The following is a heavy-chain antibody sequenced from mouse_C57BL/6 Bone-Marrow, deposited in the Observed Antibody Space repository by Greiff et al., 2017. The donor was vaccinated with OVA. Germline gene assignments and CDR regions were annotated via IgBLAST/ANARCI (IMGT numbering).Heavy chain of an antibody. D-gene: IGHD1-1*01. Sequence: EVHLVESGGGLVQPGGSMKLSCAASGFTFSDAWMDWVRQSPEKGLEWVAEIRNKANNHATYYAESVKGRFTISRDDSKSSVYLQMNSLRAEDTGIYYCTSYGSSYTYYYAMDYWGQGTSVTVSS. J-gene: IGHJ4*01. CDR2: IRNKANNHAT. CDR1: GFTFSDAW. CDR3: TSYGSSYTYYYAMDY. V-gene: IGHV6-6*01.